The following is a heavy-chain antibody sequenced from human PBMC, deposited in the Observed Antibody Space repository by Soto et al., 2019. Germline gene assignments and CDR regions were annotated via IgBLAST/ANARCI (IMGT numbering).Heavy chain of an antibody. V-gene: IGHV4-31*03. D-gene: IGHD2-15*01. CDR2: IYYSGST. J-gene: IGHJ5*02. Sequence: PSETLSLTCTVSGGSISSGGYYWSWIRQHPGKGLEWIGYIYYSGSTYYNPSLKSRVTISVDTSKNQFSLKLSSVTAADTAVYYCARVSVYCSGGSCYPVWFDPWGQGTLVTVSS. CDR1: GGSISSGGYY. CDR3: ARVSVYCSGGSCYPVWFDP.